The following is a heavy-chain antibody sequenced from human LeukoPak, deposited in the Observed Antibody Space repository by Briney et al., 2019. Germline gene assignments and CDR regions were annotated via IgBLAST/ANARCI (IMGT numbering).Heavy chain of an antibody. J-gene: IGHJ4*02. V-gene: IGHV4-39*07. CDR3: ARAGYYNDGGGFLYPDY. D-gene: IGHD3-22*01. CDR2: IYYSGST. CDR1: GGSITSSSYY. Sequence: SETLSLTCTVSGGSITSSSYYWGWIRQPPGKGLEWIASIYYSGSTYYNPSLKSRVTISVDTSKNQFSLKLSSVTAADTAVYYCARAGYYNDGGGFLYPDYWGQGTLVTVSS.